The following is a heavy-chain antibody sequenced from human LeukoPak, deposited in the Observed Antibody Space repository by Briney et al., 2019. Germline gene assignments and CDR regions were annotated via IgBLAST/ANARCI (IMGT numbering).Heavy chain of an antibody. V-gene: IGHV3-21*01. J-gene: IGHJ6*03. CDR3: AKDRVAFSMVRASLMDV. Sequence: GGSLRLSCAASGFTFSSYSMNWVRQAPGKGLEWVSSISSSSSYIYYADSVKGRFTISRDNSKNTLNLQMNSLRAEDTAVYYCAKDRVAFSMVRASLMDVWGKGTTLTISS. CDR2: ISSSSSYI. CDR1: GFTFSSYS. D-gene: IGHD3-10*01.